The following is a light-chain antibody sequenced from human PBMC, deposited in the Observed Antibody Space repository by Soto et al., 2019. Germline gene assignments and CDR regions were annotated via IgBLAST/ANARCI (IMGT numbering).Light chain of an antibody. J-gene: IGKJ4*01. CDR2: AAS. CDR1: ESISSW. Sequence: DIQMTQSPSTLSASVGDRVTISCRASESISSWLAWYQQKPGEAPKLLISAASTLQRGVPSRFSGSGSGTEFTLTITNLQPDDLATYYCQQYKTYPLTFGGGTKLDIK. CDR3: QQYKTYPLT. V-gene: IGKV1-5*01.